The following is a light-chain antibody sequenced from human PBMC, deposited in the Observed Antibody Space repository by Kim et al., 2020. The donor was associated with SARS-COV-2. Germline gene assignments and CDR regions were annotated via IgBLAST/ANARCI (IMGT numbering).Light chain of an antibody. V-gene: IGKV2-28*01. CDR1: RSLLHSNGYNY. Sequence: EPAAISCRSSRSLLHSNGYNYLEWYLQKPGQSPQLLIYLGSNRASGVPDRFSGSGSGTDFTLKISRVEAEDVGVYYCMQSLRAWTFGQGTKVDIK. CDR3: MQSLRAWT. CDR2: LGS. J-gene: IGKJ1*01.